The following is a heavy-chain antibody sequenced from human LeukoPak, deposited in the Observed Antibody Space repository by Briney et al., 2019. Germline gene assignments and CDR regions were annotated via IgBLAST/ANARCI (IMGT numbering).Heavy chain of an antibody. CDR1: GGTFSSYA. J-gene: IGHJ4*02. D-gene: IGHD3-10*01. V-gene: IGHV1-69*06. CDR2: IIPIFGTA. Sequence: GASVTVSCKASGGTFSSYAISWVRQAPGQGLEWMGGIIPIFGTANYAQKFQGRVTITADKSTSTAYMELSSLRSEDTAVYYCARVGGGPLEWFGESEHFDYWGQGTLVTVSS. CDR3: ARVGGGPLEWFGESEHFDY.